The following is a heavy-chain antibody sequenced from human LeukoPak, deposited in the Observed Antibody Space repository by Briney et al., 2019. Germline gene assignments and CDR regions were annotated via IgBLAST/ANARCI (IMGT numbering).Heavy chain of an antibody. D-gene: IGHD5-18*01. Sequence: SETLSLTCTVSGGSISSSSYYWGWIRQPAGKGLEWIGSIYYSGSTYYNPSLKSRVTISVDTSKNQFSLKLSSVTAADTAVYYCATVDTAMVGRYFDYWGQGTLVTVSS. CDR2: IYYSGST. CDR3: ATVDTAMVGRYFDY. CDR1: GGSISSSSYY. J-gene: IGHJ4*02. V-gene: IGHV4-39*01.